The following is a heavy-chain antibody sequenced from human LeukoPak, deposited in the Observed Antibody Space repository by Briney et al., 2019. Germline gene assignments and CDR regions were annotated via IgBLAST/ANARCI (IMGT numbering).Heavy chain of an antibody. CDR3: ARGHTAVTRHFDF. V-gene: IGHV3-21*01. Sequence: PGGSLRLSCEASGFTFTTYSMTWVRRAPGKGLERVSLISSGSSAIFSADALKGRFTISRDDAKNLLYLDMNSLRAEDTAVYYCARGHTAVTRHFDFWGQGTLVTVSS. CDR1: GFTFTTYS. CDR2: ISSGSSAI. D-gene: IGHD4-17*01. J-gene: IGHJ4*02.